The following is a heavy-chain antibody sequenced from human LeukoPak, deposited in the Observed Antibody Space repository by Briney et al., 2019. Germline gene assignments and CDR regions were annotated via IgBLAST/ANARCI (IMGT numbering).Heavy chain of an antibody. CDR3: ARIGGYGHYPSFDY. J-gene: IGHJ4*02. V-gene: IGHV3-7*01. CDR1: GFTFSSYA. Sequence: PGGSLRLSCAASGFTFSSYAMHWVRQAPGKGLEWVANIKQDGSEKYYVDSVKGRFTISRDNAKNSLYLQMNSLRAEDTAVYYCARIGGYGHYPSFDYWGQGTLVTVSS. D-gene: IGHD5-18*01. CDR2: IKQDGSEK.